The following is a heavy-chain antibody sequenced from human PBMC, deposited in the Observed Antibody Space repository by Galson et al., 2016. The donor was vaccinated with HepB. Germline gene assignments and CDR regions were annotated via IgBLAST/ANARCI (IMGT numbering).Heavy chain of an antibody. V-gene: IGHV3-48*04. J-gene: IGHJ4*02. CDR2: IGGTTSTI. CDR1: GFPFSING. CDR3: AREYAPAAGGGFDY. Sequence: SLRLSCAASGFPFSINGMNWVRQAPGKGLEWVSYIGGTTSTIFYADSVKGRFTISRDNAEDSLYLQMNNLRAEDSAIYYCAREYAPAAGGGFDYWGQGTLVTVSS. D-gene: IGHD6-13*01.